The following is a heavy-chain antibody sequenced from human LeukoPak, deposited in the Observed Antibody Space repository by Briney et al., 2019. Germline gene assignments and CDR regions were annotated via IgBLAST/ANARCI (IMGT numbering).Heavy chain of an antibody. D-gene: IGHD1-26*01. V-gene: IGHV4-59*01. Sequence: SETLSLTCTVSGGSISSYYWSWIRQPPGKGLEWIGYIYYSGSTNYNPSLKSRVTISVDTSKNQFSLKLSSVTAADTAVYYCARGAQKTGSDYWGQGTLVTVSS. CDR3: ARGAQKTGSDY. CDR2: IYYSGST. CDR1: GGSISSYY. J-gene: IGHJ4*02.